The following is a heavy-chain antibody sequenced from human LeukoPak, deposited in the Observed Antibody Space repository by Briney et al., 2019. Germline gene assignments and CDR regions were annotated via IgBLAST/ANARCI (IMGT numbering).Heavy chain of an antibody. D-gene: IGHD3-10*01. CDR1: GFTFSSYV. V-gene: IGHV3-30-3*01. CDR2: ISYDGSNK. J-gene: IGHJ6*02. CDR3: IEGIQVFRGNYYYYGMDV. Sequence: PGGSLRLSCSASGFTFSSYVMHWVRQAPGKGLEWVAVISYDGSNKYYADSVKGRFTISRDNSKNTLYLQMNSLRAEDTAVYYCIEGIQVFRGNYYYYGMDVWGQGTTVTVSS.